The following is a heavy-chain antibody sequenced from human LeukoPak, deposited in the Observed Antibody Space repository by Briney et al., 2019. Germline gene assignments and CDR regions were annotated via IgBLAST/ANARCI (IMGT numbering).Heavy chain of an antibody. D-gene: IGHD4-17*01. CDR1: GFTFSTYN. V-gene: IGHV3-74*01. CDR2: INKDGSLT. J-gene: IGHJ4*02. CDR3: VRVGEDYGDRWDF. Sequence: GGSLRLSCAASGFTFSTYNMNWVRQAPGKELVWVSRINKDGSLTAYADSVKGRFTISRDNAKNTLYLQMNSLRAEDTAVYYCVRVGEDYGDRWDFWGQGTLVTVSS.